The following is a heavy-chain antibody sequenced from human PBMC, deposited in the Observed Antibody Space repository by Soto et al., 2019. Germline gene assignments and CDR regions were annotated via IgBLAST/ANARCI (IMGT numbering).Heavy chain of an antibody. J-gene: IGHJ4*02. CDR3: ARQEGSGWPIGYFDY. CDR1: GLTFSSYR. D-gene: IGHD6-19*01. CDR2: IWYDGSNK. V-gene: IGHV3-33*01. Sequence: GGSLRHSCAASGLTFSSYRMHVVRTAPGKGLEWVAVIWYDGSNKYYADPVKGRFTISRDNSQNTLYLQMNSLRAEDTAVYYRARQEGSGWPIGYFDYWGQGT.